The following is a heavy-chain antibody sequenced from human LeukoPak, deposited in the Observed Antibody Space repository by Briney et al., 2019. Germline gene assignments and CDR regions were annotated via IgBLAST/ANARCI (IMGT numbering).Heavy chain of an antibody. CDR2: IYGGGNI. J-gene: IGHJ4*02. D-gene: IGHD1-14*01. Sequence: PGGSLRLSCAASGFTFSSYAMSWVRQAPGKGLEWVSVIYGGGNIYYADSVKGRFTISRDNAKNTLYLQMNSLRGEDTAVYYCARGASNRFDYWGQGTLVTVSS. CDR3: ARGASNRFDY. CDR1: GFTFSSYA. V-gene: IGHV3-66*01.